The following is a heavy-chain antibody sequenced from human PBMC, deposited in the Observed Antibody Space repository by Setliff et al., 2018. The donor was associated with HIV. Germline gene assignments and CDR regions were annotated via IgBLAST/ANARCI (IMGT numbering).Heavy chain of an antibody. CDR2: FDPEDGET. CDR3: ATSSPVGPWLPSHDAFDI. Sequence: ASVKVSCKVSGYTLTELSRHWVRQAPGKGLEWMGGFDPEDGETIYAQKFQGRVTMTEDTSTDTAYMELSSLRSEDTAVYYCATSSPVGPWLPSHDAFDILGQGTMVTVSS. J-gene: IGHJ3*02. V-gene: IGHV1-24*01. D-gene: IGHD3-22*01. CDR1: GYTLTELS.